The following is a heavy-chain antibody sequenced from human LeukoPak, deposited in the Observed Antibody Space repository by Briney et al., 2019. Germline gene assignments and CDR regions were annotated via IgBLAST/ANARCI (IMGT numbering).Heavy chain of an antibody. D-gene: IGHD3-10*02. J-gene: IGHJ4*02. CDR3: ARLCWGNQLAGFDS. CDR1: GGSFSGYY. V-gene: IGHV4-34*01. CDR2: INHSGST. Sequence: SETLSLTCAVYGGSFSGYYWSWIRQPPGKGLEWIGEINHSGSTNYNPSLKSRVTISVDTSKNQFSLKLSSVTAADTAVYYCARLCWGNQLAGFDSWGQGTLVTVSS.